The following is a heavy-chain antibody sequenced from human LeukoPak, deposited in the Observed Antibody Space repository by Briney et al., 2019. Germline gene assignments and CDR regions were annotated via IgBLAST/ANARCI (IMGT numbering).Heavy chain of an antibody. V-gene: IGHV3-43*01. CDR1: GFTFDQYT. J-gene: IGHJ5*02. D-gene: IGHD3-9*01. CDR2: ITFDSSNT. Sequence: PGGSLRLSCAASGFTFDQYTMHWVRQAPGKGPEWVSLITFDSSNTYYSDSVKGRFTISRDSRKNSLFLQMSSLRTDDSAIYYCVIDFGADVLTGNFDSWGQGTLVSVSS. CDR3: VIDFGADVLTGNFDS.